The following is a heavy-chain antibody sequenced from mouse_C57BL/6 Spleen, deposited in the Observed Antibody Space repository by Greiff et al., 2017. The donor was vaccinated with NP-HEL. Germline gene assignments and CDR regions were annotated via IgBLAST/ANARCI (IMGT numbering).Heavy chain of an antibody. D-gene: IGHD2-4*01. J-gene: IGHJ4*01. Sequence: QVQLQQPGAELVKPGASVKMSCKASGYTFTSYWITWVKQRPGQGLEWIGDIYPGSGSTNYNEKFKSKATLTVDTSSSTAYMQLSSLTSEDSAVYYCARLGRYDYDYYAMDYWGQGTSVTVSS. V-gene: IGHV1-55*01. CDR3: ARLGRYDYDYYAMDY. CDR2: IYPGSGST. CDR1: GYTFTSYW.